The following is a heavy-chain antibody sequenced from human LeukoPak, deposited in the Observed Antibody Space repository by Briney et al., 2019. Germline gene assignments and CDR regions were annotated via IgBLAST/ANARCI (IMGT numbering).Heavy chain of an antibody. D-gene: IGHD5-24*01. J-gene: IGHJ4*02. CDR2: IIPIFGTA. V-gene: IGHV1-69*13. CDR1: GYTFTSYG. Sequence: SVKVSCKASGYTFTSYGISWVRQAPGQGLEWMGGIIPIFGTANYAQKFQGRVTITADESTSTAYMELSSLRSEDTAVYYCARDGYNSYNLYYFDYWGQGTLVTVSS. CDR3: ARDGYNSYNLYYFDY.